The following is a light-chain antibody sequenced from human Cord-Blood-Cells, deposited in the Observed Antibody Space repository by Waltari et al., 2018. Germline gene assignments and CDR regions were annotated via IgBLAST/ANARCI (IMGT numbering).Light chain of an antibody. V-gene: IGLV3-19*01. CDR3: NSRDSSGNRV. Sequence: SSELTQDPAVSVALGQTVRITCQGDSLRSYYASWYQHKPGQAPVLVIYGKNNRPSGIPDRCSGSSSGNTASLTITGAQAEDEADYYCNSRDSSGNRVFGGGTKLTVL. CDR2: GKN. CDR1: SLRSYY. J-gene: IGLJ3*02.